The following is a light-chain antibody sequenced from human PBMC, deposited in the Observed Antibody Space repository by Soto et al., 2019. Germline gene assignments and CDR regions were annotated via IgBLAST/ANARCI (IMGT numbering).Light chain of an antibody. CDR2: GNH. CDR3: QSYDNSLSDYV. J-gene: IGLJ1*01. Sequence: QSALTQPPSVSGAPGQRVTISCTGSSSNIGAANGVHWYQQLPGRAPTLLIYGNHNRPSGVPDRFSGSKSGTSASLAITGLQSEDEADYYCQSYDNSLSDYVFGTGTKVTVL. CDR1: SSNIGAANG. V-gene: IGLV1-40*01.